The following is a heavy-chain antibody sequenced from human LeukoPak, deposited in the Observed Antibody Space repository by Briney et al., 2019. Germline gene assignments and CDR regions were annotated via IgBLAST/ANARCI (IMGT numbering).Heavy chain of an antibody. CDR3: ARYGEPYAFDI. Sequence: PGGALRLSCGGPWFTVRSKSQSWGRQGPGEGVEGVSVIYSGGSTYYADSVKGRFTISRHNSKNTLYLQMNSLRAEDTAVYYCARYGEPYAFDIWGQGTMVTVSS. CDR2: IYSGGST. V-gene: IGHV3-53*04. D-gene: IGHD2-21*01. CDR1: WFTVRSKS. J-gene: IGHJ3*02.